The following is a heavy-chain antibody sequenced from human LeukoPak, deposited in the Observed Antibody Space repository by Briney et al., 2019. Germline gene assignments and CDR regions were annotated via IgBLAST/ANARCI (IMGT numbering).Heavy chain of an antibody. CDR2: IYDSGNT. D-gene: IGHD6-19*01. CDR1: GGSISRYY. CDR3: ARSYSSGWLKAYSYYYMDV. J-gene: IGHJ6*03. V-gene: IGHV4-4*08. Sequence: SETLSLTCTVSGGSISRYYWSWIRQPPGKGLEWIGYIYDSGNTNYNPSPKSRVTISVDTSRNQFSLNLSSVTAADTAMYYCARSYSSGWLKAYSYYYMDVWGKGTTVTVSS.